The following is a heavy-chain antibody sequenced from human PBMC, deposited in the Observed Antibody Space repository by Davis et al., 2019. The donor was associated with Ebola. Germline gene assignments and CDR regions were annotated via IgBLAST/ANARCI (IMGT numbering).Heavy chain of an antibody. CDR2: LYYSGST. V-gene: IGHV4-31*03. J-gene: IGHJ6*02. D-gene: IGHD1-26*01. CDR1: GGSISSGGYY. Sequence: SETLSLTCTVSGGSISSGGYYWSWIRQHPGKGLEWIGYLYYSGSTYYNPSLKSRVTISVDTSKNQFSLKLSSVTAADTAVYYCARVGILPGRHYGMDVWGQGTTVTVSS. CDR3: ARVGILPGRHYGMDV.